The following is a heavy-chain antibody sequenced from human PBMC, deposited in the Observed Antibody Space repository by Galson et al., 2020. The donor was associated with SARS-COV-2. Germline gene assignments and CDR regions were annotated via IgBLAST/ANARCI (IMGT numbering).Heavy chain of an antibody. Sequence: HGASLKISCKGSGSSFSSSWISWVRQMPGTGLEWMGRIDPGDSYTNYSPSFQGHVTISADKDINTAYLQWSSLKASDTAMYYCVRGYYDSRGYYRDGVEIWGQGTKVTVSS. J-gene: IGHJ3*02. CDR2: IDPGDSYT. CDR3: VRGYYDSRGYYRDGVEI. CDR1: GSSFSSSW. V-gene: IGHV5-10-1*01. D-gene: IGHD3-22*01.